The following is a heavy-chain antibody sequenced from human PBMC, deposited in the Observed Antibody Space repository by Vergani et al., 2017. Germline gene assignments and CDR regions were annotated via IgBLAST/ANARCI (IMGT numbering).Heavy chain of an antibody. CDR2: ICDTEDT. Sequence: QVQLQESGPGLVKPPGTLSLTCAVSGDSISSNNCWTWVRQPPGRGVEWIGEICDTEDTKYSPSLKSRVTVSVDESRNLFSLRLNSVTAADTAVYYCATSGYRRWGYYLDYWGQGILVTVSS. CDR3: ATSGYRRWGYYLDY. CDR1: GDSISSNNC. D-gene: IGHD2-2*02. V-gene: IGHV4-4*03. J-gene: IGHJ4*02.